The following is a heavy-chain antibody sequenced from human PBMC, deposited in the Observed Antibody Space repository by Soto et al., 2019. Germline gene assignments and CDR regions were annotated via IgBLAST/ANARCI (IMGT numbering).Heavy chain of an antibody. CDR2: IYYSGST. Sequence: LSLTCTVSGGSISSGGYYWSWIRQHPGKGLEWIGYIYYSGSTYYNPSLKGRVTISVDTSKNQFSLKLSSVTAADTAVYYCARDSDGAFDYWGQGTLVTVSS. CDR3: ARDSDGAFDY. V-gene: IGHV4-31*03. J-gene: IGHJ4*02. CDR1: GGSISSGGYY. D-gene: IGHD4-17*01.